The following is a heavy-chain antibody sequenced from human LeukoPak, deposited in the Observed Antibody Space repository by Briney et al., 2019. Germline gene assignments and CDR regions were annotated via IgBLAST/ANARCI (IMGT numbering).Heavy chain of an antibody. V-gene: IGHV4-38-2*02. CDR1: GYSISSGYY. CDR3: ARVSGRYYDSSGYYALDY. J-gene: IGHJ4*02. Sequence: SETLSLTCTVSGYSISSGYYWGWIRQPPGKGLEWIGSIYHSGSTYYNPSLKSRVTISVDTSKNQFSLKLSSVTAADTAVYYCARVSGRYYDSSGYYALDYWGREPWSPSPQ. CDR2: IYHSGST. D-gene: IGHD3-22*01.